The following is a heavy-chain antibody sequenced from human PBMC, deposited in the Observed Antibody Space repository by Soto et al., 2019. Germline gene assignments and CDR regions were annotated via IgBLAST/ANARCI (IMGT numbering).Heavy chain of an antibody. Sequence: SGTPALTCAVSGYSISSGYYWGWIRQPPGKGLEWIGSIYHSGSTYYNPSLKSRVTISVDTSKNQFSLKLSSVTAADTAVYYCASMYNWNDAGEKTSGYNWCAPWGHGTRATV. D-gene: IGHD1-20*01. CDR3: ASMYNWNDAGEKTSGYNWCAP. V-gene: IGHV4-38-2*01. CDR1: GYSISSGYY. CDR2: IYHSGST. J-gene: IGHJ5*02.